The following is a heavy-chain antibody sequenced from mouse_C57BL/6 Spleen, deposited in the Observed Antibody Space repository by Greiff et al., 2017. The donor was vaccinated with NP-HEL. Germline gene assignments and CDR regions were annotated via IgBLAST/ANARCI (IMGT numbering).Heavy chain of an antibody. CDR3: ARGYYYGSSYLLAMDY. D-gene: IGHD1-1*01. V-gene: IGHV8-12*01. J-gene: IGHJ4*01. CDR2: IYWDDDK. CDR1: GFSLSTSGMG. Sequence: QVTLKVCGPGILQSSQTLSLTCSFSGFSLSTSGMGVSWIRQPSGKGLEWLAHIYWDDDKRYNPSLKSRLTISKDTSRNQVFLKITSVDTADTATYYCARGYYYGSSYLLAMDYWGQGTSVTVSS.